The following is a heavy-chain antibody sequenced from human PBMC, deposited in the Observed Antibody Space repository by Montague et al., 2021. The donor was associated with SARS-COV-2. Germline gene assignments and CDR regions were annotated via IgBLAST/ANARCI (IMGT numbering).Heavy chain of an antibody. D-gene: IGHD3-22*01. CDR3: ARYYYDSSGYSTPHFDY. V-gene: IGHV4-39*01. CDR2: IYYSGST. J-gene: IGHJ4*02. CDR1: GGSISSSSYY. Sequence: SETLSLTCTVSGGSISSSSYYWGWIRQPPGKGLEWIGSIYYSGSTYYNPSLKSRVTISVDTSKNQFSLKLSSVTAADTAVYYCARYYYDSSGYSTPHFDYWGQGTLVTVSS.